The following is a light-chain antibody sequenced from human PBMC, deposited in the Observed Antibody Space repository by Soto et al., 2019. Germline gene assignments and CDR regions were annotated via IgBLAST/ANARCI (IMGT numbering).Light chain of an antibody. CDR3: SSYTSSSKGV. CDR2: DVS. V-gene: IGLV2-14*01. J-gene: IGLJ2*01. Sequence: QSVLTQPASVSGSPGQSITISCTGTSSDVGGYNYVSWYQQHPGKAPNLMIYDVSNRPSGVSNRFSGSKSGNTASLTISGLQAEDEADYYCSSYTSSSKGVFGGGTKLTVL. CDR1: SSDVGGYNY.